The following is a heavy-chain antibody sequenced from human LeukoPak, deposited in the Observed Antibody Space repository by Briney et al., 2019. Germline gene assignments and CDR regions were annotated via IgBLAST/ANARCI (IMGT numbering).Heavy chain of an antibody. CDR1: GYTFTSYG. D-gene: IGHD3-22*01. CDR3: ARGYYYDSSGYGPWGY. Sequence: GASVRVSCKASGYTFTSYGISWVRQAPGHGLEWMGWMSAYNVNTSGAQKLQARVTRTTDTSTSTAYMELRSLRSDDTAVYYGARGYYYDSSGYGPWGYWGQGTLVTVSS. J-gene: IGHJ4*02. CDR2: MSAYNVNT. V-gene: IGHV1-18*01.